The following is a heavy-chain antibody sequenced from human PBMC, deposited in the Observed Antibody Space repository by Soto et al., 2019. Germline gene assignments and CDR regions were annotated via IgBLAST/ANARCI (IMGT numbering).Heavy chain of an antibody. D-gene: IGHD6-19*01. CDR1: GFIFSSYA. V-gene: IGHV3-23*01. Sequence: GGSLRLSCAASGFIFSSYAMSWVRQAPGKGLEWVSAISGSGGSTYYADSVKGRFTISRDNSKNTLYLQMNNLRAEDTGVYYCARGTAGTGFDIWGQGTMVTVSS. CDR2: ISGSGGST. CDR3: ARGTAGTGFDI. J-gene: IGHJ3*02.